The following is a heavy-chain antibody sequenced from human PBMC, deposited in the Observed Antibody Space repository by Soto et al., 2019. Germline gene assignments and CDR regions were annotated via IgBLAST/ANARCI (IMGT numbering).Heavy chain of an antibody. Sequence: KASETLSLTCTVSGGSISSGGYYWSWIRQHPGKGLEWIGYIYYSGSTYYNPSLKSRVTISVDTSKNQFSLKLSSVTAADTAVYYCARYYYDFWSGHLDYWGQGTLVTVSS. CDR2: IYYSGST. J-gene: IGHJ4*02. D-gene: IGHD3-3*01. CDR3: ARYYYDFWSGHLDY. CDR1: GGSISSGGYY. V-gene: IGHV4-31*03.